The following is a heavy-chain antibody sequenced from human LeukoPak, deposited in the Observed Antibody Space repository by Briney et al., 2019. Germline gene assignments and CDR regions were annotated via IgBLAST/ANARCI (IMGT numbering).Heavy chain of an antibody. CDR1: GFTFKNYG. Sequence: GGSLRLSCAASGFTFKNYGMHWVRQAPGKGLERVAVISYDGENRYYADSVKGRFTISRDNSKNTLYVQMNSLRAEDTAVYYCAKAKEILTGYYDYWGQGALVTVSS. CDR3: AKAKEILTGYYDY. CDR2: ISYDGENR. D-gene: IGHD3-9*01. J-gene: IGHJ4*02. V-gene: IGHV3-30*18.